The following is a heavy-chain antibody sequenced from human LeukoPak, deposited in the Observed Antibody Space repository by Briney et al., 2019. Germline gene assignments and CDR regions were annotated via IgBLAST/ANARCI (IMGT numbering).Heavy chain of an antibody. Sequence: GGSLRLSCAPSGLTFSSYTMSWVRQAPGKGLEWVSAISGTGGRIYYGDSVKGRFTISRDNSKNTLYLQMNSLRAEDTAIYYRAKDRYGDSGGYFDLWGRGTLVTVSS. CDR1: GLTFSSYT. J-gene: IGHJ2*01. D-gene: IGHD4-17*01. CDR3: AKDRYGDSGGYFDL. V-gene: IGHV3-23*01. CDR2: ISGTGGRI.